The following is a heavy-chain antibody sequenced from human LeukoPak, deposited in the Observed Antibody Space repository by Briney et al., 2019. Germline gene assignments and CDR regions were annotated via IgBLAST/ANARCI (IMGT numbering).Heavy chain of an antibody. D-gene: IGHD3-10*01. Sequence: SETLSLTCTVSGYSISSNYYWGWIRQPPGKGLEWIGNIFYSGSTYYSPSLKSRVTISLDTSRNQFSLKLNSVTAADTAVYYCAKSNGYGLVDIWGQGTMVTVSS. V-gene: IGHV4-38-2*02. CDR1: GYSISSNYY. J-gene: IGHJ3*02. CDR2: IFYSGST. CDR3: AKSNGYGLVDI.